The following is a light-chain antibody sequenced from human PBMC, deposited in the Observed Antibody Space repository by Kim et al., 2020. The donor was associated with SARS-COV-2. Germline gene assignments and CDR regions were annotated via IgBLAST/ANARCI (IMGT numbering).Light chain of an antibody. CDR1: SSNIGRSA. V-gene: IGLV1-44*01. J-gene: IGLJ3*02. CDR2: ATD. CDR3: AAWDDSLSGQL. Sequence: ELTQPPSTSGTPGQRVTISCSGSSSNIGRSAVHWFQQLPGTAPKLLIYATDKRPSGVPARFSGSKSGTSASRAISGLQSEDEADYYCAAWDDSLSGQLFGGGTQLTVL.